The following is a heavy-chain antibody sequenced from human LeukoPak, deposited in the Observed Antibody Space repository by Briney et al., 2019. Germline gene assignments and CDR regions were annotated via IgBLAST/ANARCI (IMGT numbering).Heavy chain of an antibody. CDR1: GGSISSSSYY. J-gene: IGHJ4*02. CDR3: ASGFLNYYYDSSGYYLGY. V-gene: IGHV4-39*01. Sequence: PSETLSLTCTVSGGSISSSSYYWGWIRQPPGKGLEWIGSIYYSGSTYYNPSLKSRVTISVDTSKNQFSLKLSSVTAADTAVYYCASGFLNYYYDSSGYYLGYWGQGTLVTVSS. CDR2: IYYSGST. D-gene: IGHD3-22*01.